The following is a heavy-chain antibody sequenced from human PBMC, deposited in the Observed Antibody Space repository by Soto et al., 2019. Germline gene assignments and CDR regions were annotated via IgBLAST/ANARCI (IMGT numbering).Heavy chain of an antibody. CDR1: GYTFTSYD. CDR3: ARGLGSYGSYSGYDLGY. CDR2: MNPNSGNT. V-gene: IGHV1-8*01. J-gene: IGHJ4*02. D-gene: IGHD5-12*01. Sequence: QVQLVQSGAEVKKPGASVKVSCKASGYTFTSYDINWVRQATGQGLEWMGWMNPNSGNTGYAQKFQGRVTMTRNTSISTAYMELSSLRSEDTAVYYCARGLGSYGSYSGYDLGYWGQGTLVTVSS.